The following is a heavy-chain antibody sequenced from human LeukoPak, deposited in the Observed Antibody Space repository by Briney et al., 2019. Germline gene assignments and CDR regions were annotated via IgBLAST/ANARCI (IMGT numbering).Heavy chain of an antibody. V-gene: IGHV3-30*18. CDR3: AKDKTGMDY. CDR2: ISYDGGNK. J-gene: IGHJ4*02. D-gene: IGHD1-1*01. CDR1: GFTFSSYG. Sequence: PGGSLRLSCAASGFTFSSYGMHWVRQAPGKGLEWVAVISYDGGNKYYADSVKGRFTISRDNSENTLYLQMNSLRAEDTAVYYCAKDKTGMDYWGQGTLVTVSS.